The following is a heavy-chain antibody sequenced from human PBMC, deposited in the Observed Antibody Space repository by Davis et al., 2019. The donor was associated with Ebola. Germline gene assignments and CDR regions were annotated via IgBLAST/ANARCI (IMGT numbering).Heavy chain of an antibody. CDR3: AGGRGQQLVYVYYYYGMDV. CDR1: GGSFSGYY. CDR2: INHSGST. Sequence: MPSETLSLTCAVYGGSFSGYYWSWIRQPPGKGLEWIGEINHSGSTNYNPSLKSRVTISVDTSKNQFSLKLSSVTAADTAVYYCAGGRGQQLVYVYYYYGMDVWGKGTTVTVSS. V-gene: IGHV4-34*01. D-gene: IGHD6-13*01. J-gene: IGHJ6*04.